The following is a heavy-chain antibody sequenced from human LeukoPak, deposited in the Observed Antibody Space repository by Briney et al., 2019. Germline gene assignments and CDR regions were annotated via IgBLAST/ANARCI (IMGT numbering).Heavy chain of an antibody. Sequence: SETLSLTCTVSGGSIGSSSYYWGWIRQPPRKGLEWIGSIYYSGTTYYNPSLKSRVTISVDTSKNQFSLKLSSVTAADTAVYYCARPRSVAMAGGFDYWGQGTLVTVSS. CDR3: ARPRSVAMAGGFDY. CDR1: GGSIGSSSYY. D-gene: IGHD6-19*01. J-gene: IGHJ4*02. CDR2: IYYSGTT. V-gene: IGHV4-39*01.